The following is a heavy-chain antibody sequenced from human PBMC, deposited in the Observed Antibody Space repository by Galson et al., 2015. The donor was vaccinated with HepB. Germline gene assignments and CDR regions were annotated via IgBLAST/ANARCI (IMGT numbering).Heavy chain of an antibody. D-gene: IGHD5-24*01. CDR2: IIPIFGTT. CDR3: ARVSRRDGYNPTYYYYGMDV. Sequence: SVKVSCKASGGTFSNYAISWVRQAPGQGLEWMGGIIPIFGTTNYAQKFQGRVTIIADESTSTDYMELSSLRSEDTAVYYCARVSRRDGYNPTYYYYGMDVWGQGTTVTVSS. J-gene: IGHJ6*02. CDR1: GGTFSNYA. V-gene: IGHV1-69*13.